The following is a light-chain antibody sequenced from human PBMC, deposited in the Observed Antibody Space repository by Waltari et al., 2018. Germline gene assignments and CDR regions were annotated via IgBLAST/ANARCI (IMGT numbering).Light chain of an antibody. V-gene: IGLV2-8*01. Sequence: HSALTQPPSASGSPGQSVTISCTGTSSDVGGYDYFSWYQQHPGKAPKLIISEVTKRPSGVPDRFSGSKSGNTASLTVSGLQADDEADYYCSSFAGSNNYVFGTGTKVTVL. CDR2: EVT. CDR1: SSDVGGYDY. J-gene: IGLJ1*01. CDR3: SSFAGSNNYV.